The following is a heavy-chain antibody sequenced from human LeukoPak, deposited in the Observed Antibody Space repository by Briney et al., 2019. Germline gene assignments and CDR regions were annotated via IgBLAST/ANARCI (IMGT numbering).Heavy chain of an antibody. CDR2: IGSSDSTT. D-gene: IGHD4-17*01. J-gene: IGHJ3*02. CDR1: GFTFSIYE. V-gene: IGHV3-48*03. CDR3: ARARAPVTRISSFDI. Sequence: GGSLRLSCVASGFTFSIYEMNWVRQAPGKGLEWLSYIGSSDSTTHYADSVKGRFTISRDNGKNSLYLQMNSLRADDTAVYYCARARAPVTRISSFDIWGQGTMVTVSS.